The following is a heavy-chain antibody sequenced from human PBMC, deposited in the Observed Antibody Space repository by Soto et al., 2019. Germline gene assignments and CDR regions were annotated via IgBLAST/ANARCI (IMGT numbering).Heavy chain of an antibody. V-gene: IGHV4-30-2*01. J-gene: IGHJ3*02. CDR1: GGSISSGGYS. D-gene: IGHD3-22*01. Sequence: QLQLQESGSGLVKPSQTLSLTCAVSGGSISSGGYSWSWIRQPPGKGLEWIGYIYHSGSTYYNPSLKSRVTISVDRSKNQFSLKLSSVTAADTAVYYCATYSSGYSDAFDIWGQGTMVTVSS. CDR3: ATYSSGYSDAFDI. CDR2: IYHSGST.